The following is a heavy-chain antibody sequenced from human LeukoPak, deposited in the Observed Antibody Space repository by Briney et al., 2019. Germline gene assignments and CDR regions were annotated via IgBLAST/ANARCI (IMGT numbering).Heavy chain of an antibody. V-gene: IGHV1-2*04. CDR2: INPNSGGT. Sequence: GASVKVSCKASGYTFTGYYMHWVRQAPGQGLEWMGWINPNSGGTNYAQKFQGWVTMTRDTSISTAYMELSRLRSEDTAVYYCAREVVEQWRYYYYGMDVWGQGTTVTVSS. CDR3: AREVVEQWRYYYYGMDV. D-gene: IGHD6-19*01. J-gene: IGHJ6*02. CDR1: GYTFTGYY.